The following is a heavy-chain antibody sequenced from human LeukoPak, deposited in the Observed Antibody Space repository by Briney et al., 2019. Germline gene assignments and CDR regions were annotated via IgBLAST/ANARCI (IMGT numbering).Heavy chain of an antibody. CDR2: ISGSGGST. D-gene: IGHD2-2*01. V-gene: IGHV3-23*01. CDR3: AKDFDIVVVPAHNWFDP. J-gene: IGHJ5*02. CDR1: GFTFSSYA. Sequence: GGSLRLSCAASGFTFSSYAMSWVRQAPGKGLEWVSAISGSGGSTYYADSVKGRFTISRDNSKNTLYLQMNSLRAEDTAVYYCAKDFDIVVVPAHNWFDPWAREPWSPSPQ.